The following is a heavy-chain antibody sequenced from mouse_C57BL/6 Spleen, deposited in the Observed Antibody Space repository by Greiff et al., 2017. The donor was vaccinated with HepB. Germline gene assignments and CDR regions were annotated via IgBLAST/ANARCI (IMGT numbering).Heavy chain of an antibody. V-gene: IGHV5-17*01. D-gene: IGHD2-5*01. Sequence: EVQLVESGGGLVKPGGSLKLSCAASGFTFSDYGMHWVRQAPEKGLEWVAYISSGSSTIYYADTVKGRFTISRDNAKNTLFLQMTSLRSEDTAMYYCARQGIYYSNYPFAYWGQGTLVTVSA. J-gene: IGHJ3*01. CDR2: ISSGSSTI. CDR1: GFTFSDYG. CDR3: ARQGIYYSNYPFAY.